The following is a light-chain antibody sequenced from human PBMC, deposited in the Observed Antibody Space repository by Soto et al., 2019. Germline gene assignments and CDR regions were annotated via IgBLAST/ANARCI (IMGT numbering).Light chain of an antibody. J-gene: IGKJ4*01. CDR2: SAS. Sequence: IQLTQSPASLSSSVGDRVTITCQASRGISSYLAWYQQKPGKPPKLLVYSASTLQSGVPSRFSGSGSGTDFTFTISSLQPEDIATYYCQQYGNLPLTFGGGTKVDIK. V-gene: IGKV1-33*01. CDR3: QQYGNLPLT. CDR1: RGISSY.